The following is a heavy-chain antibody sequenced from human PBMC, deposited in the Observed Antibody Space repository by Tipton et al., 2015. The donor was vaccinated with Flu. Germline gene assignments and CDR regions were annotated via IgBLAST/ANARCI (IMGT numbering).Heavy chain of an antibody. CDR1: GFSVSSNY. Sequence: QLVQSGGGLIQRGGSLRLSCGVSGFSVSSNYMTWVRQAPGKGLEWVSDISGRGDNTYYADSVKGPFTITRDNSKNILYLQMNSLRADDTAVYYCAKDGGYNLHEGLPTYFDAWGQGALVTVSS. CDR3: AKDGGYNLHEGLPTYFDA. J-gene: IGHJ4*02. CDR2: ISGRGDNT. V-gene: IGHV3-23*04. D-gene: IGHD5-24*01.